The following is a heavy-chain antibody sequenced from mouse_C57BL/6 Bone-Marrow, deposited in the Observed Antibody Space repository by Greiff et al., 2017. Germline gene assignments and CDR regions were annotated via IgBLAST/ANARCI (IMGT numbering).Heavy chain of an antibody. V-gene: IGHV5-17*01. CDR2: ISSGSGSN. D-gene: IGHD2-3*01. CDR3: ARRLLLFDY. J-gene: IGHJ2*01. Sequence: EVQLVESGGGLVKPGGSLKLSCAASGFTFSDYGMHWVRQAPGKGLEWVAYISSGSGSNNYDDTVKGLFTISRDNAKNTLFLQMTSLRSEDTAMYYCARRLLLFDYWGQGTTLTVSS. CDR1: GFTFSDYG.